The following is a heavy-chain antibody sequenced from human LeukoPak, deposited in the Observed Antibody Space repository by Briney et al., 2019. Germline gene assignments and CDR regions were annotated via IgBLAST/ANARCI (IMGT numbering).Heavy chain of an antibody. V-gene: IGHV4-4*07. D-gene: IGHD3-22*01. CDR3: ARDRYYYDSSGYLLDY. CDR1: GGSISSYY. Sequence: LETLSLTCTVSGGSISSYYWSWLRQPAGKGLEWIGRIYTSGSTNYNPSLKSRVTMSVDTSKNQFSLKLSSVTAADTAVYYCARDRYYYDSSGYLLDYWGQGTLVTVSS. J-gene: IGHJ4*02. CDR2: IYTSGST.